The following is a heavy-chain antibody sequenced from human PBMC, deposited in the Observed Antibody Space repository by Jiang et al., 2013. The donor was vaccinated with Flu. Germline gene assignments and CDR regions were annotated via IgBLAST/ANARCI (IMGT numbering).Heavy chain of an antibody. V-gene: IGHV4-38-2*01. CDR3: ARHGWSSVWYNYYYGMDV. Sequence: PGLVKSSETLPSPALSLVLHQQWLLLGLDPAAPGRAGVDWEYLSXREHLLQPSLKSRVTISVDTSKNQFYLKLSSVTAADTALYYCARHGWSSVWYNYYYGMDVWGQGTTVTVSS. CDR1: VLHQQWLL. CDR2: LSXREH. D-gene: IGHD6-25*01. J-gene: IGHJ6*02.